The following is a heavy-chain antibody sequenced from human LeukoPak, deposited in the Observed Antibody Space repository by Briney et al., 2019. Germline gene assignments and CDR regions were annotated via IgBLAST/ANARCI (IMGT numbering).Heavy chain of an antibody. V-gene: IGHV4-61*02. J-gene: IGHJ5*02. CDR3: ARDKGQYGSGTRGFTWFDP. D-gene: IGHD3-10*01. CDR2: ISSSGST. Sequence: SETLSLTCAVSGDSISSGDYYWSWIRQPAGKGLEWIGRISSSGSTNCNPSLKSRVTISVDTSKNQFSLKLSSVTAADTAVYYCARDKGQYGSGTRGFTWFDPWGQGTLVTVSS. CDR1: GDSISSGDYY.